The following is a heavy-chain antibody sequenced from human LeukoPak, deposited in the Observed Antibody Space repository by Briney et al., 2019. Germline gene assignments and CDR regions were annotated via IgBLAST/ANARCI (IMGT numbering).Heavy chain of an antibody. V-gene: IGHV3-15*01. CDR2: IKSKTDGGTT. CDR3: TTDFKGYRMAV. J-gene: IGHJ6*02. CDR1: GFTFSNAW. Sequence: KPGGSLRLSCAGSGFTFSNAWMNWVRQAPGKGLEWVGRIKSKTDGGTTDYAAPVKGRFTISRDDLKNTLYLQMNSLKTEDTAVYYCTTDFKGYRMAVWGQGTTVTVSS.